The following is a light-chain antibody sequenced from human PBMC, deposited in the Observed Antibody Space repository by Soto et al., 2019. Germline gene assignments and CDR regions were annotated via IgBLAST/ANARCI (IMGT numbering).Light chain of an antibody. Sequence: EIVMTQSPTILSVSPGERATLSCRASQSVSSNLAWYQQKPGQAPRLLIYGVYTRAPGIPARFSGSGSVTEFTLSTSSPQSEDFADYYYQKNHSWQPRTFGQGTEVEIK. CDR2: GVY. V-gene: IGKV3D-15*01. CDR3: QKNHSWQPRT. J-gene: IGKJ1*01. CDR1: QSVSSN.